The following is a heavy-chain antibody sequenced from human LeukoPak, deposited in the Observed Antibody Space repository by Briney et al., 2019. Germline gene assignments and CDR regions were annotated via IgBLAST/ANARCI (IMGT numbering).Heavy chain of an antibody. CDR2: INPNSGGT. D-gene: IGHD3-9*01. CDR3: ARSPHILTGENFDY. J-gene: IGHJ4*02. CDR1: GYSFSDFY. V-gene: IGHV1-2*02. Sequence: ASVKVSCTASGYSFSDFYIHWLRQAPGQGLEWLGWINPNSGGTNFAQYFQGRVTMTRDTSTSTVYMELSRLRFDDTALYYCARSPHILTGENFDYWGQGTLVTVSS.